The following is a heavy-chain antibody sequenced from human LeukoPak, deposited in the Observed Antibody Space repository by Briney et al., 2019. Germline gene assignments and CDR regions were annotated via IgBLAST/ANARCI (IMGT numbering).Heavy chain of an antibody. D-gene: IGHD3-10*01. CDR2: LSSGTVYR. V-gene: IGHV3-21*06. Sequence: GGPLTLSCAASGFSFSDYTKKWLRQAPGEGLEWVSSLSSGTVYRYYADSVRGRSTMSRDNAENSLYLQMNSLRVEDTAVYYCARKEGSGSLDYHYHYMDVWGKGITVTVSS. CDR1: GFSFSDYT. CDR3: ARKEGSGSLDYHYHYMDV. J-gene: IGHJ6*03.